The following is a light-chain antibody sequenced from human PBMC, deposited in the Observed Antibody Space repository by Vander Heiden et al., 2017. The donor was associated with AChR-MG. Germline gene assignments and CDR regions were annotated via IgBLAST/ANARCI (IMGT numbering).Light chain of an antibody. CDR3: HHYGRSQA. J-gene: IGKJ2*01. CDR2: GAY. CDR1: QSIRGSY. Sequence: EVVLTQSPGTLSLSPEESATFSCRASQSIRGSYVAWYQQTGGQPPRLLNYGAYTRATGIPDRFSGGGSGTDFTLSISRLEPEDFAVYYCHHYGRSQAFGQGTKLEIK. V-gene: IGKV3-20*01.